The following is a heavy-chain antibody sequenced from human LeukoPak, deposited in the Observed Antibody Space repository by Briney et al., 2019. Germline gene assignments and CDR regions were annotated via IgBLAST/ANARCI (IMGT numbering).Heavy chain of an antibody. CDR1: GGSISRGSYH. J-gene: IGHJ4*02. V-gene: IGHV4-61*02. D-gene: IGHD2-21*01. CDR2: FYTSGTP. CDR3: ARGGIPDY. Sequence: SQTLSLTCTVSGGSISRGSYHWNWLRQPAGKGLEWIGRFYTSGTPNYNPSLKSRVTILEDTSRNQFSLKLGSVTAADTALYYCARGGIPDYWGQGILVTVSS.